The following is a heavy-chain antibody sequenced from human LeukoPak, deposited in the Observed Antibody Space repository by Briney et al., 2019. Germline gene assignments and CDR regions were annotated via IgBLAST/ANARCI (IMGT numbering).Heavy chain of an antibody. CDR1: GFTFSSYA. CDR3: AKDRAEGMAAAGLALS. J-gene: IGHJ4*02. V-gene: IGHV3-30*02. Sequence: GGSLRLSCAASGFTFSSYAMYWVRQTPGKGLEWVAFIRYDGSYKYYADSVKGRFTISRDNSKNTLYLQMNSLRAEDTAMYYCAKDRAEGMAAAGLALSWGQGTLVTVSS. CDR2: IRYDGSYK. D-gene: IGHD6-13*01.